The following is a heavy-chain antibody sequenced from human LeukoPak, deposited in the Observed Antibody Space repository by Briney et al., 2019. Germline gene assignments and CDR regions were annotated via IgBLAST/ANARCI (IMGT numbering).Heavy chain of an antibody. V-gene: IGHV3-7*01. CDR2: INQAGTES. Sequence: GGSLRLSCAASGFTFRNYWMGWVRQAPGKGLEWVANINQAGTESYYVDSVKGRFTFSRDNAKNSVYLQMNNLRAEDTAVYYCGRENWSIDYWGQGTLVTVSS. CDR3: GRENWSIDY. J-gene: IGHJ4*02. D-gene: IGHD1-1*01. CDR1: GFTFRNYW.